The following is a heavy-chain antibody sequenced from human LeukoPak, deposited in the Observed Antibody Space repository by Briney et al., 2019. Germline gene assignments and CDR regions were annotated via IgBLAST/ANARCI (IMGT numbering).Heavy chain of an antibody. CDR3: ARWWLRGYYFDY. CDR1: GGSISSSSYY. V-gene: IGHV4-39*01. D-gene: IGHD5-12*01. J-gene: IGHJ4*02. Sequence: PSETLSLTCTVSGGSISSSSYYWGWIRQPPGKGLEWIGSIYYSGSTYYNPSLKSRVTISVGTSKNQFSLKLSSVTAADTAVYYCARWWLRGYYFDYWGQGTLVTVPS. CDR2: IYYSGST.